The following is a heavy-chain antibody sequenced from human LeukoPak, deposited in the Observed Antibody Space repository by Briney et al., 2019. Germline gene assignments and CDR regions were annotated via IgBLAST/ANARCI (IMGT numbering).Heavy chain of an antibody. J-gene: IGHJ5*02. CDR3: AKDPCYYYASPESWFDP. V-gene: IGHV3-23*01. CDR2: ISGSGGST. Sequence: PGGSLRLSCAASGFTFSSYAMSWVRQAPGKGLEWVSAISGSGGSTYYADSVKGRFTISRDNSKNTLYLQMNSLRAEDTAVYYCAKDPCYYYASPESWFDPWGQGTLVTVSS. D-gene: IGHD3-10*01. CDR1: GFTFSSYA.